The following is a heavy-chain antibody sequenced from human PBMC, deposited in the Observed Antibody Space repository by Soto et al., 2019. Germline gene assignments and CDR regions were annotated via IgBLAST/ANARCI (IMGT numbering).Heavy chain of an antibody. V-gene: IGHV4-39*01. J-gene: IGHJ6*02. CDR1: GGSISSSSYY. D-gene: IGHD6-6*01. CDR2: IYYSGST. Sequence: LSLTCTVSGGSISSSSYYWGWIRQPPGKGLEWIGSIYYSGSTYYNPSLKSRVTISVDTSKNQFSLKLSSVTAADTAVYYCARHFRAARRGTYYYYGMDVWGQGTTVTVSS. CDR3: ARHFRAARRGTYYYYGMDV.